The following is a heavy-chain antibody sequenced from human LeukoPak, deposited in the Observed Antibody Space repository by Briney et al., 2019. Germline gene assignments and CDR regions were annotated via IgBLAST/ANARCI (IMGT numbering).Heavy chain of an antibody. CDR3: ARDRYCTSCYRGGFDY. V-gene: IGHV1-2*02. J-gene: IGHJ4*02. CDR1: GYTFTGYY. D-gene: IGHD2-2*02. Sequence: ASVKVSCKASGYTFTGYYMHWVRQAPGQGLEWMGWINPNSGGTNYAQKFQGRVTMTRDTSISTAYMELSRLRSDDTAVYYCARDRYCTSCYRGGFDYWGQGTLVTVSS. CDR2: INPNSGGT.